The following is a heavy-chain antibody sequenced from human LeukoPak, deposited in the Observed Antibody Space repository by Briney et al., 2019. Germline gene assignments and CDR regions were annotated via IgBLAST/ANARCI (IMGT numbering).Heavy chain of an antibody. CDR2: ITPNADRT. Sequence: GGSLRLSCAASGFTVVSYGMSWVRQAPGKGLEWVSFITPNADRTSYADSVEGRFTISRDNPRNTLYMQMNSLRDEDTAVYYCAIMHGYYDGSGYWVQWGQGTLVTVSS. CDR3: AIMHGYYDGSGYWVQ. CDR1: GFTVVSYG. V-gene: IGHV3-23*01. J-gene: IGHJ1*01. D-gene: IGHD3-22*01.